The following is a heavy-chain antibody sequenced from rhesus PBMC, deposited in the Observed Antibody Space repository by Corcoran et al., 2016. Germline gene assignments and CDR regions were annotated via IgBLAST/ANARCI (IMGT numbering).Heavy chain of an antibody. CDR3: AKDRNDAAFDF. J-gene: IGHJ3*01. Sequence: EVQLVESGGGLAKPGGALGLSCAAAGFPSGSAWLTWVRLTPGKGLEWISAINYGGGTTYYADSVKGRFTISRDNSQNTLSLQMNNLRPDDTALYYCAKDRNDAAFDFWGQGLRVTVSS. CDR2: INYGGGTT. V-gene: IGHV3S42*01. D-gene: IGHD1-14*01. CDR1: GFPSGSAW.